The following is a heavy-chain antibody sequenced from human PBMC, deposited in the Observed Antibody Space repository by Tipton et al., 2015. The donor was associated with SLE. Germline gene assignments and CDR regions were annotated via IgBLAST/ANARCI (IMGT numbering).Heavy chain of an antibody. D-gene: IGHD6-19*01. CDR1: VGSISNYY. J-gene: IGHJ4*02. CDR3: ARDHPVAGPFDY. V-gene: IGHV4-4*07. CDR2: IDTSGSP. Sequence: TLSLICTVAVGSISNYYCRVNRQPAGKGLAWNGRIDTSGSPNYNPSLKSRVTMSVDTSKNQFSLNLSSVTAADTAVYYCARDHPVAGPFDYWGQGTLVTVSS.